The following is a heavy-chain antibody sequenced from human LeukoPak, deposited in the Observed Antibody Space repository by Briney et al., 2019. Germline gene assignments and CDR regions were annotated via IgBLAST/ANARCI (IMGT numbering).Heavy chain of an antibody. CDR2: ISAYNGNT. Sequence: ASVKVSCKASGYTFTSYGISWVRQAPGQGLEWMGWISAYNGNTNYAQKLQGRVTMTTDTSTSTAYVELRSLRSDDTAVYYCARDKEPASYYGMDVWGQGTTVTVSS. CDR3: ARDKEPASYYGMDV. J-gene: IGHJ6*02. V-gene: IGHV1-18*01. CDR1: GYTFTSYG.